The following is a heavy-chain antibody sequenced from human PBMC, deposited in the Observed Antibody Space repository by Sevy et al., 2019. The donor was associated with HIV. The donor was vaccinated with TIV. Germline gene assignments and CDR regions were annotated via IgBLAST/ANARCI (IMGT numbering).Heavy chain of an antibody. D-gene: IGHD2-21*01. J-gene: IGHJ4*02. CDR1: GVSMSSSSYD. Sequence: SETLSLTCTVSGVSMSSSSYDWGWVRQPPGTGLEWIGTMYHSGRSYYNPSLKSRVTIYVDTSKNQFSLKLSSVTAADTAVYHCARQGGIVDRAFDYWGQGTLVTVSS. V-gene: IGHV4-39*01. CDR2: MYHSGRS. CDR3: ARQGGIVDRAFDY.